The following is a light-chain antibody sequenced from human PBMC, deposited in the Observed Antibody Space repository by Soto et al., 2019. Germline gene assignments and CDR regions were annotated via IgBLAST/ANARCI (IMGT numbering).Light chain of an antibody. CDR3: GSFRTGTVYA. Sequence: QSVLTQPASVSGSPGQSITISCPGTRSDVGTYNYVSWYQLHPGKAPRLMIYDVSNRPSGISNRFPGSKSGNTASLSISGLQAEDEADYYCGSFRTGTVYAFGTGTKVTVL. CDR1: RSDVGTYNY. V-gene: IGLV2-14*03. J-gene: IGLJ1*01. CDR2: DVS.